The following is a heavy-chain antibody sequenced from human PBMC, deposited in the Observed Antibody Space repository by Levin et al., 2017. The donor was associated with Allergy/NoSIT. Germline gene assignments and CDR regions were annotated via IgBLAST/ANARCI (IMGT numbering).Heavy chain of an antibody. CDR2: ISSSSSYI. Sequence: PAASVKVSCAASGFTFSSYSMNWVRQAPGKGLEWVSSISSSSSYIYYADSVKGRFTISRDNAKNSLYLQMNSLRAEDTAVYYCARDYSSSGGRYYYYMDVWGKGTTVTVSS. J-gene: IGHJ6*03. CDR1: GFTFSSYS. CDR3: ARDYSSSGGRYYYYMDV. V-gene: IGHV3-21*01. D-gene: IGHD6-6*01.